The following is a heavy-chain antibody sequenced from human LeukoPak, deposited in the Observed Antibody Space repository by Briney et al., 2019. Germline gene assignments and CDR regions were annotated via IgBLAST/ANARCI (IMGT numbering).Heavy chain of an antibody. Sequence: GGSLRLSCVGTGFTLSNYWMNWVRQAPGKGLEWVASIKGDESEKKFVDSVRGRFTISRDNPKNTLYLQMNSLRAEDTAIYYCAKVVQYTASTGTGLESWGQGTLVTVSS. D-gene: IGHD6-13*01. J-gene: IGHJ4*02. CDR1: GFTLSNYW. V-gene: IGHV3-7*01. CDR3: AKVVQYTASTGTGLES. CDR2: IKGDESEK.